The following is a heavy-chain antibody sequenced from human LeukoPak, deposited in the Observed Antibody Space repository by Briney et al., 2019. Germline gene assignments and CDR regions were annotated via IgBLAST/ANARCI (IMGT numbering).Heavy chain of an antibody. V-gene: IGHV3-7*01. Sequence: GGSLRLSCAASGFTFSHYWMSWVRQAPGKGLEWVANINQDGSEKYYVDSVKGRFTISRDNAKNSLYLQMNSLRDKDTAVYYCARDRESSDYWGQGTLVTVSS. CDR1: GFTFSHYW. J-gene: IGHJ4*02. D-gene: IGHD5-24*01. CDR3: ARDRESSDY. CDR2: INQDGSEK.